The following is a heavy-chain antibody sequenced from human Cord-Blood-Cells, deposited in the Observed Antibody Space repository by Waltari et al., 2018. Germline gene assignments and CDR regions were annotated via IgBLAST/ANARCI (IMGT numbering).Heavy chain of an antibody. CDR2: IRGSGGST. V-gene: IGHV3-23*01. Sequence: EVQLLESGGGLVQPGGSLRLSCAASGFTFSSYAMSWVRQAPGKGLDWVSAIRGSGGSTYYADAVKGRFTISRDNSKNTLYLQMSSLRAEDTAVYYCANPPMVGVDYWGQGTLVTVSS. J-gene: IGHJ4*02. CDR1: GFTFSSYA. CDR3: ANPPMVGVDY. D-gene: IGHD2-8*01.